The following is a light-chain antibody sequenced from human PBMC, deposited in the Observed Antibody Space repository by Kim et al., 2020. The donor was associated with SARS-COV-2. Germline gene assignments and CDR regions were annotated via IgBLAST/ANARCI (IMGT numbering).Light chain of an antibody. CDR3: ASYAGSDNLV. CDR1: SGDVGAYHL. J-gene: IGLJ1*01. Sequence: QSVVTQPASVSGSPGQSITISCTGTSGDVGAYHLVSWYQQHPGRAPKLIIADVTERPSGVPARFSASKSGNTASLTVSGLQPEDEADYYCASYAGSDNLVFGTGTKVTVL. CDR2: DVT. V-gene: IGLV2-8*01.